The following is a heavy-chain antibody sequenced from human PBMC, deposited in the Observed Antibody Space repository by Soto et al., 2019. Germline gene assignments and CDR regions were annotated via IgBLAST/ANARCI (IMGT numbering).Heavy chain of an antibody. CDR2: ISYDGSNK. D-gene: IGHD3-10*01. Sequence: LSLSCAASGFTFSSYAMHWVRQAPGNGLERVAVISYDGSNKYYADSVKGRYTISRDNSKNTLYLQMNSLRAEDTAVYYCASPYGSGSYYEPTFDYWGQGTLVTVSS. CDR3: ASPYGSGSYYEPTFDY. J-gene: IGHJ4*02. V-gene: IGHV3-30-3*01. CDR1: GFTFSSYA.